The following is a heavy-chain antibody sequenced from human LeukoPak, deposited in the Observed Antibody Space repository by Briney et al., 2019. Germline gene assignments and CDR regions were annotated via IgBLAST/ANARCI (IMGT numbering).Heavy chain of an antibody. D-gene: IGHD4-17*01. J-gene: IGHJ4*02. Sequence: PGGSLRLSCAASGFTFNNYAMTWVRQAPGKGLEWVSSISSSSSYIYYADSVKGRFTISRDNAKNSLYLQMNSLRAEDTAVYYCARDTPNGDYLICDYWGQGTLVTVSS. CDR3: ARDTPNGDYLICDY. CDR1: GFTFNNYA. CDR2: ISSSSSYI. V-gene: IGHV3-21*01.